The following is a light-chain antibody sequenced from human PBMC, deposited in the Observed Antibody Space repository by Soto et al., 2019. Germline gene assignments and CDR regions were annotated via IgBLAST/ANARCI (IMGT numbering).Light chain of an antibody. CDR3: RQSDSTPYT. Sequence: DIQMTQSPSSLSASVGDRVTINCRASQSISTVLNWYQQKPGQAPKVLISAASTLQSGVPTRFLGRGSEADFALAISSLQPEDLATFYCRQSDSTPYTVGQGTTLET. CDR1: QSISTV. V-gene: IGKV1-39*01. J-gene: IGKJ2*01. CDR2: AAS.